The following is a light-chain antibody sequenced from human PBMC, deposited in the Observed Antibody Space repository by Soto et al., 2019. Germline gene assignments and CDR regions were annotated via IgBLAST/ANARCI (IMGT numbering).Light chain of an antibody. CDR1: SGSIASNY. V-gene: IGLV6-57*02. J-gene: IGLJ2*01. Sequence: NFMLTQPHSVSESPRKTVTISCTGSSGSIASNYVQWYQQRPGSAPTTVIYEDNQRPSGVPDRFSGSIDSSSNSASLTISGLKTEDEADYYCQSYDSSNQDVVFGGGTKLTVL. CDR2: EDN. CDR3: QSYDSSNQDVV.